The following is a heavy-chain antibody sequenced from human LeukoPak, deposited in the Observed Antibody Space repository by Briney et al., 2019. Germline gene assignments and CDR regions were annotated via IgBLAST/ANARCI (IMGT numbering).Heavy chain of an antibody. CDR1: GGSVSRSPYY. Sequence: PSETLSLTCTVSGGSVSRSPYYWGWIRQPPGKGLEWIGNIYYSGSTYYNPSLKSRVTISVDTSKNQFSLKLSSVTAADTAVYYCARNIFGVVTPLYFDYWGQGTLVTVSS. J-gene: IGHJ4*02. CDR3: ARNIFGVVTPLYFDY. CDR2: IYYSGST. V-gene: IGHV4-39*07. D-gene: IGHD3-3*01.